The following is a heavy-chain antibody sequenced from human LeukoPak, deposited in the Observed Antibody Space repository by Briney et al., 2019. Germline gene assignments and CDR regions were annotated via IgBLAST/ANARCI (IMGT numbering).Heavy chain of an antibody. CDR1: GGSLSGYY. CDR3: ARADFEFDP. D-gene: IGHD3-9*01. Sequence: SETLSLTCAVYGGSLSGYYWSWIRQPPGKGLEWIGEINHSGSTNYNPSLKSRVTISVDTSKNQFSLKLSSVTAADTAVYYCARADFEFDPWGQGTLVTVSS. CDR2: INHSGST. J-gene: IGHJ5*02. V-gene: IGHV4-34*01.